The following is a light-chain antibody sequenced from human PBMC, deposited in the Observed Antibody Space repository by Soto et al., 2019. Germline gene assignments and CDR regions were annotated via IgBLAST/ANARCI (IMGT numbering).Light chain of an antibody. CDR1: SRDIGNYYY. CDR2: EVT. Sequence: QSALTQPASVTGSPGQSITISCTATSRDIGNYYYVSLYQHHPGKAPKLMIYEVTSRPSGVSDRFSGSKSGMTASLTISGLQPEDEDDYFCASYRSANTLVVFGTGTKVTVL. V-gene: IGLV2-14*01. J-gene: IGLJ1*01. CDR3: ASYRSANTLVV.